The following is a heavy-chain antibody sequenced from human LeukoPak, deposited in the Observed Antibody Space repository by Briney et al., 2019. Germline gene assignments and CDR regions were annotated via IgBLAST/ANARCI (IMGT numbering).Heavy chain of an antibody. V-gene: IGHV4-34*01. CDR2: INHSGST. J-gene: IGHJ5*02. Sequence: SETLSLTCAVYGGSFSGYYWSWIRQPPGKGLEWIGEINHSGSTNYNPSLKSRVTISVDTSKNQFSLKLSSVTAADTAVYYCARRFDPWGQGTLVTVSS. CDR1: GGSFSGYY. CDR3: ARRFDP.